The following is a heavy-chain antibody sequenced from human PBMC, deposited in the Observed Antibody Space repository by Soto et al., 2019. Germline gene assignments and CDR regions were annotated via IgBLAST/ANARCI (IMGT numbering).Heavy chain of an antibody. J-gene: IGHJ4*02. Sequence: QVQLVQSGAEVKKPGDSVKVSCKASGYTFTSYYMHWVRQAPRQGLEWMGIINPSGGSTSYAQKFQGRVTITRHTSTSTVYMDLRSLRSEDTAVYYCASTITTVANFDYWGQGTLVTVSS. D-gene: IGHD4-17*01. CDR3: ASTITTVANFDY. CDR1: GYTFTSYY. CDR2: INPSGGST. V-gene: IGHV1-46*01.